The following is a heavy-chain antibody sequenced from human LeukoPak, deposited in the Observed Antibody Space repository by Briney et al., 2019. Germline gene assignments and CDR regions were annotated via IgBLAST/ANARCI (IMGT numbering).Heavy chain of an antibody. V-gene: IGHV3-15*01. D-gene: IGHD2/OR15-2a*01. CDR3: TPHHFY. J-gene: IGHJ4*03. Sequence: GGSLRLSCVASGFTFSDVWLSWVRQAPGKGLQWVGRVKTKADGGTAYYSAPVRGRFTISRDDSKDPLYLQMNSLTAEDTGVYFCTPHHFYGGHGTRVSVS. CDR2: VKTKADGGTA. CDR1: GFTFSDVW.